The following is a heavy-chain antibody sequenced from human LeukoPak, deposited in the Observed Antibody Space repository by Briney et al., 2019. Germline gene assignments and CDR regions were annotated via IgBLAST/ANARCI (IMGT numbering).Heavy chain of an antibody. CDR1: GFTFSSYA. J-gene: IGHJ4*02. Sequence: PGGSLRLSCAASGFTFSSYAMHWVRQAPGKGLEWVAVISYDGSNKYYADSVKGRFTISRDNSKNTLYLQMNSLRAEDTAVYYCAKAYYGSGSLHYWGQGTLVTVSS. D-gene: IGHD3-10*01. CDR3: AKAYYGSGSLHY. V-gene: IGHV3-30-3*01. CDR2: ISYDGSNK.